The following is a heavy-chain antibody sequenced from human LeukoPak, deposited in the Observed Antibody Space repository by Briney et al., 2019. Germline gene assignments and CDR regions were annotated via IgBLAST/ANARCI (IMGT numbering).Heavy chain of an antibody. CDR2: TYTSGST. Sequence: KPSETLSLTCTVSGGSISSYYWSWIRQPAGKGLEWIGRTYTSGSTDYNPSLKSRVTMSVDTSKNQFSLKLSSVTAADTAVYYCARDAPTHPRWKVAAAGTHGMDVWGQGTTVTVSS. D-gene: IGHD6-13*01. CDR1: GGSISSYY. CDR3: ARDAPTHPRWKVAAAGTHGMDV. V-gene: IGHV4-4*07. J-gene: IGHJ6*02.